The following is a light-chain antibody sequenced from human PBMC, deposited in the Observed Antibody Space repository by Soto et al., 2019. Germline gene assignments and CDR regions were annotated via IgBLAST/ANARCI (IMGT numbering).Light chain of an antibody. V-gene: IGLV2-14*01. J-gene: IGLJ1*01. CDR3: SSYRRGSTYV. Sequence: QSALTQPASVSGXPGXSXTVXXXXXXXXVGGYNYVSWHQQHPGKAPRLMIYDVTNRPSGVSNRFSGSKSGNTASLTISGLQAEDEADYYCSSYRRGSTYVFGTGTKVTXL. CDR1: XXXVGGYNY. CDR2: DVT.